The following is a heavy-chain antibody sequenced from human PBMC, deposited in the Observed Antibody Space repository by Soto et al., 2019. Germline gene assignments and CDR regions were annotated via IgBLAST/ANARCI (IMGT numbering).Heavy chain of an antibody. V-gene: IGHV1-8*01. CDR1: GYTFTSYD. CDR3: ARDRTYTSSSFYYYYGMDV. J-gene: IGHJ6*02. CDR2: MNPNSGNT. D-gene: IGHD6-6*01. Sequence: QVQLVQSGAEVKKPGASVKVSCKASGYTFTSYDINWVRQATGQGLEWMGWMNPNSGNTGYAQKFQGRVTMTRNTSISTAYMELSSLRSEDTAVYYCARDRTYTSSSFYYYYGMDVWGQGTTVTVS.